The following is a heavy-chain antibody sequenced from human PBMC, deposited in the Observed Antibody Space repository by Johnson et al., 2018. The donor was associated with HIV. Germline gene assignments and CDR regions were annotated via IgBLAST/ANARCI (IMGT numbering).Heavy chain of an antibody. J-gene: IGHJ3*02. V-gene: IGHV3-7*01. CDR1: GCTLRSYG. D-gene: IGHD6-13*01. Sequence: VQLVESGGGVVQPGRSLRLSCAASGCTLRSYGMHRVRQAPGKGLEWVANITEDGSESYYMESVKGRFTIFRDDAKNSLYLQMNSLRAEDTAVDYCARYSSSSRDTFDIWCQGTMVTVSS. CDR3: ARYSSSSRDTFDI. CDR2: ITEDGSES.